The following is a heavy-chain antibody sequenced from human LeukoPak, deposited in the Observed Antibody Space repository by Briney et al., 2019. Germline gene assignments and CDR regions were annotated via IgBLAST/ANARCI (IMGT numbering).Heavy chain of an antibody. CDR2: ITPLLDST. V-gene: IGHV1-69*06. D-gene: IGHD2-15*01. CDR1: GGSITNYA. Sequence: SVKVSCKFSGGSITNYAISWVRQAPGQGLDWLGRITPLLDSTNYAPKFQGRVIITADKSTNTAFMELSSLTSEDTAMYFCTRLVAGGFDSWGQGSLVTVSS. CDR3: TRLVAGGFDS. J-gene: IGHJ4*02.